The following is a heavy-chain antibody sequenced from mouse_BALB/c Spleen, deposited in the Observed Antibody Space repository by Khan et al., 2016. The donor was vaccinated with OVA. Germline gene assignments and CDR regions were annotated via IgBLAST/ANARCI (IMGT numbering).Heavy chain of an antibody. CDR1: GFSLSRYD. D-gene: IGHD2-14*01. Sequence: QVQLKQSGPGLVAPSQSLSITCTVSGFSLSRYDIHWVRQPPGKGLEWLGVIWGGGGTDFNSTLKIRLSISKDNSKSQAFLKMNSLQTDDTAMYYCTRAYYRFDGYYAMDYWGQGTSGTVSS. CDR2: IWGGGGT. CDR3: TRAYYRFDGYYAMDY. J-gene: IGHJ4*01. V-gene: IGHV2-6-4*01.